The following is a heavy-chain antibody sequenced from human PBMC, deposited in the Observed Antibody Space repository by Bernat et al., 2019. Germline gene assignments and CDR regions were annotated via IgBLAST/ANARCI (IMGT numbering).Heavy chain of an antibody. CDR3: AKGRSHRMEDAFDI. J-gene: IGHJ3*02. D-gene: IGHD1-1*01. CDR2: ISGSCGST. Sequence: EVQLLESGGGLVQPGGSLRLSCAASGFTFSSYAMSWVRQAPGKGLEWVSAISGSCGSTYYADSVKGRFNISRDKSKNTLYLKMNSLGAEETAVYYCAKGRSHRMEDAFDIWGQGKMVTVSS. CDR1: GFTFSSYA. V-gene: IGHV3-23*01.